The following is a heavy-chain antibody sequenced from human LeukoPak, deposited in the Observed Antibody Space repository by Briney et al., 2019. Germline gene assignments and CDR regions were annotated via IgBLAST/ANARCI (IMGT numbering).Heavy chain of an antibody. D-gene: IGHD6-19*01. CDR2: IYYSGST. J-gene: IGHJ3*02. V-gene: IGHV4-30-4*01. CDR1: GGSISSGDYY. CDR3: ARHGSSGWYSGAFDI. Sequence: SETLSLTCTVSGGSISSGDYYWNWIRQPPGKGLEWIGYIYYSGSTYYNPSLKSRVTISVDTSKNQFSLKLSSVTAADTAVYYCARHGSSGWYSGAFDIWGQGTMVTVSS.